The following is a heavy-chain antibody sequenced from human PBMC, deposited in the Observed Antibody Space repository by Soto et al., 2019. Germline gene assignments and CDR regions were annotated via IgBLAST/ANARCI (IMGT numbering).Heavy chain of an antibody. D-gene: IGHD2-8*01. Sequence: ASETLSLTCTVSGGSISSGGYYWSWIRQHPGKGLEWIGYIYYSGSTYYNPSLKSRVTISVDTSKNQFSLKLSSVTAADTAVYYCARVVHRRPLSMRPMDPSDYWGQGTLVTVSS. V-gene: IGHV4-31*03. J-gene: IGHJ4*02. CDR1: GGSISSGGYY. CDR3: ARVVHRRPLSMRPMDPSDY. CDR2: IYYSGST.